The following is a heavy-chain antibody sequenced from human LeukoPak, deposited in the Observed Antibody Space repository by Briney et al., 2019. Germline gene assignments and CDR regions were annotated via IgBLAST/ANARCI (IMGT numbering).Heavy chain of an antibody. D-gene: IGHD5-18*01. CDR2: IKQDGSEK. J-gene: IGHJ6*03. CDR3: ARAHVDTAMVTDYYYYYMDV. CDR1: GFTFSSYW. V-gene: IGHV3-7*01. Sequence: GGSLRLSCAASGFTFSSYWMSWVRQAPGKGLEWVANIKQDGSEKYYVDSVKGRFTISRDNAKNSLYLQMNSLRAEDTAVYYCARAHVDTAMVTDYYYYYMDVWGKGTTVTVSS.